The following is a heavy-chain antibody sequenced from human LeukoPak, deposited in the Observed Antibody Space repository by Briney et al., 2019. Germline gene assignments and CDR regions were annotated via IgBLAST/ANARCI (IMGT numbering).Heavy chain of an antibody. CDR2: ISYDGSNK. D-gene: IGHD5-12*01. CDR3: ARDGYSGYDSFDY. J-gene: IGHJ4*02. CDR1: GFTFSSYA. Sequence: GGSLRLSCAASGFTFSSYAMHWVRQAPGKGLEWVAVISYDGSNKYYADSVKGRFTISRDNSKNTLYLQMNSLRAEVTAVYYCARDGYSGYDSFDYWGQGTLVTVSS. V-gene: IGHV3-30*01.